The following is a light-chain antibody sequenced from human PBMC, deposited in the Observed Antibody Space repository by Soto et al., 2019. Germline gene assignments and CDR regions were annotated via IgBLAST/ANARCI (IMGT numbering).Light chain of an antibody. Sequence: ETVMTQSPATLSVSPGDRATLSCSASQSVSYNLAWYQQKPGQAPRLLIHDASTRATGIPARFSGSASGTEFTLTISSLLSEDFAVYYCQQYNNWPLTFGGGTKVEMK. V-gene: IGKV3D-15*01. CDR1: QSVSYN. CDR2: DAS. CDR3: QQYNNWPLT. J-gene: IGKJ4*01.